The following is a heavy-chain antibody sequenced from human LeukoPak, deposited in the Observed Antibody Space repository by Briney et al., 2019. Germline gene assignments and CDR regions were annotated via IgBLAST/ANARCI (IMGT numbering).Heavy chain of an antibody. CDR2: INPNSGGT. CDR3: ATQRGSYLWGTDFDY. D-gene: IGHD3-16*01. Sequence: ASVKVSCKASGYTFTGYYMHWVRQAPGLGLELLGWINPNSGGTYYAQKFQGRVTMTRDTSITTSYMELSRLRSDDTAVYYCATQRGSYLWGTDFDYWGQGTLVTVSS. J-gene: IGHJ4*02. CDR1: GYTFTGYY. V-gene: IGHV1-2*02.